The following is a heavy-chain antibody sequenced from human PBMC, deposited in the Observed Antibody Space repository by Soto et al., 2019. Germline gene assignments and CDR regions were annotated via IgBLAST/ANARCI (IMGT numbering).Heavy chain of an antibody. CDR1: GFTFSSYS. CDR2: ISSSSSYI. V-gene: IGHV3-21*01. D-gene: IGHD3-16*02. Sequence: AGSLRLSCAASGFTFSSYSMNWVRQAPVKGLEWVSSISSSSSYIYYADSVKGRFTIARDNAKNSLYLQMNSLRAEDTAVYYCAHAFWGSYRDYWGQGTLVTVSS. CDR3: AHAFWGSYRDY. J-gene: IGHJ4*02.